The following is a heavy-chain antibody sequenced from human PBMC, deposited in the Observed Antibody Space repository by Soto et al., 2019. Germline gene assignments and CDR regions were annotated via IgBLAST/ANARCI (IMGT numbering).Heavy chain of an antibody. CDR1: GFTFSSYA. Sequence: AGGSLRLSCAASGFTFSSYAMGWVRQAPGKGLEWVSALSGSGDSTYYADSVNGRFTISRDNSKNTLYLQMNSLRAEDTAVYYCEKDLNKWLIAHYFDSCGQGPLVTVSS. D-gene: IGHD5-12*01. V-gene: IGHV3-23*01. CDR3: EKDLNKWLIAHYFDS. CDR2: LSGSGDST. J-gene: IGHJ4*02.